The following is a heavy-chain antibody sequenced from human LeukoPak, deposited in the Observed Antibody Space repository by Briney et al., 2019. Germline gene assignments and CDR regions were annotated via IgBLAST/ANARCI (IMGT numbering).Heavy chain of an antibody. CDR1: YY. CDR2: INHSGST. J-gene: IGHJ4*02. Sequence: YYXXXIRQPXXXXVEWIGEINHSGSTNYNPSLKSRVTISVDTSKNQFSLKLSSVTAADTAVYYCARAHSGSYFYWGQGTLVTVSS. CDR3: ARAHSGSYFY. D-gene: IGHD1-26*01. V-gene: IGHV4-34*01.